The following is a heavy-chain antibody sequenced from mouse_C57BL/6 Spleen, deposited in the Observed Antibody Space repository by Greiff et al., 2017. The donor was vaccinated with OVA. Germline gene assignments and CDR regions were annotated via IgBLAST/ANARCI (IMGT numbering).Heavy chain of an antibody. CDR3: ARGGGLRPSAMDY. CDR1: GFSLTSYG. CDR2: IWSGGST. J-gene: IGHJ4*01. D-gene: IGHD2-4*01. Sequence: VTVVESGPGLVQPSQSLSITCTVSGFSLTSYGVHWVRQSPGKGLEWLGVIWSGGSTDYNAAFISRLSISKDNSKSQVFFKMNSLQADDTAIYYCARGGGLRPSAMDYWGQGTSVTVSS. V-gene: IGHV2-2*01.